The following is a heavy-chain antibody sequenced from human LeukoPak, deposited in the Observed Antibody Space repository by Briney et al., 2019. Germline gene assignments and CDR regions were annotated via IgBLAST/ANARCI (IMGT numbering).Heavy chain of an antibody. V-gene: IGHV4-39*07. Sequence: PSETLSLTCTVSGGSISSSSYYWGWIRQPPEKGLDWIGNIYVGGSTYYNPSLNSRVTLSLDTSRNQIFLDLNSVTAADTAVYYCARLQYYYDSSGFFDYWGQGTVVTVSS. D-gene: IGHD3-22*01. CDR3: ARLQYYYDSSGFFDY. CDR1: GGSISSSSYY. J-gene: IGHJ4*02. CDR2: IYVGGST.